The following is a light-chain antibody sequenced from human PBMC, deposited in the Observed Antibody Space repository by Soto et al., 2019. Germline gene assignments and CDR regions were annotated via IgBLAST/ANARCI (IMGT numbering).Light chain of an antibody. CDR1: QSIRNY. Sequence: DIQMTQSPSSLSASVGDRVTISCRASQSIRNYVSWYQQKPGTAPKLLIRAASTLQSGVPSRFSGSGSGTDFTVTISSLQIEDFATYFCRQTDSTPQTFGQGNNVEI. V-gene: IGKV1-39*01. CDR3: RQTDSTPQT. CDR2: AAS. J-gene: IGKJ1*01.